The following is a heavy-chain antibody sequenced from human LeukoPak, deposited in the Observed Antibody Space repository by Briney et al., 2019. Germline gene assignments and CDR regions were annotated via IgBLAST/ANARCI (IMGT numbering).Heavy chain of an antibody. CDR2: LSKSGNT. CDR3: ARSRYVNSFYAFDI. CDR1: GGSISSYY. D-gene: IGHD3-9*01. V-gene: IGHV4-59*01. Sequence: PSETLSLTCTVSGGSISSYYWSWIRLPPGKGLQWIGYLSKSGNTNYSPSLKSRVTIFGDTSKNQFFLKLSSVTAADTAVYYCARSRYVNSFYAFDIWGQGTLVTVSS. J-gene: IGHJ3*02.